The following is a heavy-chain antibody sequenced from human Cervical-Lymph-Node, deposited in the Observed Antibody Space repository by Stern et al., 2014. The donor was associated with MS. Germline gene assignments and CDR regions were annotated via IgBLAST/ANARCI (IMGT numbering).Heavy chain of an antibody. CDR1: GYTFTRYY. D-gene: IGHD3-10*01. J-gene: IGHJ4*02. Sequence: DQLVESGAEVKKPGASVKVSCKASGYTFTRYYVHWVRQAPGQGLEWMGIINPIGGRTNYTQRFQGRVTMTRDTSTSTVYMEMSSLRSEDTAVYYCARVGSGSGSHCWGQGTLVTVSS. V-gene: IGHV1-46*01. CDR3: ARVGSGSGSHC. CDR2: INPIGGRT.